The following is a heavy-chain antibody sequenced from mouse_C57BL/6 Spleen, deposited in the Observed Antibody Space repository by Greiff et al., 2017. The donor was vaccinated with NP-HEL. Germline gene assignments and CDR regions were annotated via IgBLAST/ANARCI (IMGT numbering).Heavy chain of an antibody. Sequence: QVQLQQPGAELVRPGSSVKLSCKASGYTFTSYWMHWVKQRPIQGLEWIGNIDPSDSETPYNQKFKDKATLTVDKSSSTAYMQLSSLTSEDSAVYYCARAYGSSYNYFDYWGQGTTLTVSS. V-gene: IGHV1-52*01. J-gene: IGHJ2*01. CDR2: IDPSDSET. CDR1: GYTFTSYW. CDR3: ARAYGSSYNYFDY. D-gene: IGHD1-1*01.